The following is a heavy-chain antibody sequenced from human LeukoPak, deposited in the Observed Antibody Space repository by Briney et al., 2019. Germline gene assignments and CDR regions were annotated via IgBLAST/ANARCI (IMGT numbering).Heavy chain of an antibody. D-gene: IGHD2-2*02. CDR1: GGSFSGYY. CDR3: ARGGDCSSTSCYTFWFDP. V-gene: IGHV4-34*01. J-gene: IGHJ5*02. Sequence: SETLSLTCAVYGGSFSGYYWSWIRQPPGKGLEWIGEINHSGSTNYNPSLKSRVTISVDTSKNQFSLKLSPVTAADTAVYYCARGGDCSSTSCYTFWFDPWGQGTLVTVSS. CDR2: INHSGST.